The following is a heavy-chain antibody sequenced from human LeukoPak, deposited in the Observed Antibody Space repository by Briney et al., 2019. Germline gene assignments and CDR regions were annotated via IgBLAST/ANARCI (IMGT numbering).Heavy chain of an antibody. CDR2: IWFDGSYK. V-gene: IGHV3-33*07. Sequence: GGSLRLSCVASGFIFSSYGMYWVRQAPGKGLEWVAVIWFDGSYKYYADSVKGRFTISRDNSKNTLYLQMNSLRAEDTAVYYCARDPSGRYYLDYWGQGTLVTVSS. CDR3: ARDPSGRYYLDY. D-gene: IGHD3-10*01. J-gene: IGHJ4*02. CDR1: GFIFSSYG.